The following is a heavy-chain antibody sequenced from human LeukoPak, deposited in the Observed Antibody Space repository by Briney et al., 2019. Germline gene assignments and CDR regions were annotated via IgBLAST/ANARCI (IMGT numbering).Heavy chain of an antibody. D-gene: IGHD6-19*01. CDR3: ARGALGGWSPLRY. V-gene: IGHV1-2*02. CDR1: GYTFTGYY. Sequence: ASVKVSCKASGYTFTGYYMHWVRQAPGQGLEWMGWINPNRGGTNYAQKFQGRVTMTRDTSISTAYMELSRLRSDDTAVHYCARGALGGWSPLRYWGQGTLVTVSS. CDR2: INPNRGGT. J-gene: IGHJ4*02.